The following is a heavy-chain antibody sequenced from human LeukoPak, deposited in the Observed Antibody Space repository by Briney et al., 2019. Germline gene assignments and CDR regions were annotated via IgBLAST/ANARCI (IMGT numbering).Heavy chain of an antibody. CDR2: IYYSGST. J-gene: IGHJ3*02. D-gene: IGHD6-13*01. V-gene: IGHV4-39*07. CDR1: GGSISSSSYY. CDR3: ARDSSVGYSSSWYRNDAFDI. Sequence: SETLSLTFTVSGGSISSSSYYWGWIRPPPGKGLEWIGSIYYSGSTYYNPSLKSRVTISVDTSKNQFSLKLSSVTAADTAVYYCARDSSVGYSSSWYRNDAFDIWGQGTMVTVSS.